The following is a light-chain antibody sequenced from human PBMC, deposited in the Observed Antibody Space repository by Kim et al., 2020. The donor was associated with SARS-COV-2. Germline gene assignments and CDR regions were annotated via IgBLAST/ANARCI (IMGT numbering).Light chain of an antibody. Sequence: SVSPRESATLSCRASQTITSNLAWYQKKPGQAPRLLIHGAVTRATGVPARFSGSGFGTEFTLTISSLQSEDSAFYYCHQYNHWPYTFGQGTKLEI. CDR1: QTITSN. CDR3: HQYNHWPYT. V-gene: IGKV3-15*01. J-gene: IGKJ2*01. CDR2: GAV.